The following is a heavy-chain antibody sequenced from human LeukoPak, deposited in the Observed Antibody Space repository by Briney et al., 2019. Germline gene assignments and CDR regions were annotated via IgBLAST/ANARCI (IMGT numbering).Heavy chain of an antibody. CDR2: INWNGGST. CDR1: GFTFDDYG. Sequence: GGSLRLSCAASGFTFDDYGMSWVRQAPGKGLEWVSGINWNGGSTGYADSVKGRFTISRDNAKNSLDLQMNSLRAEDTALYYCARGNSGYYRNTKFDYWGQGTLVTVSS. CDR3: ARGNSGYYRNTKFDY. V-gene: IGHV3-20*04. D-gene: IGHD3-22*01. J-gene: IGHJ4*02.